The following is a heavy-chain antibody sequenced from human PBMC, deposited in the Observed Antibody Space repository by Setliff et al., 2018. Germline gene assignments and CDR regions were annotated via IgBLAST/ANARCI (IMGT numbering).Heavy chain of an antibody. CDR3: AKGWWELLN. CDR1: GFTFSSYS. V-gene: IGHV3-48*04. CDR2: ISSSGSTI. J-gene: IGHJ4*02. D-gene: IGHD2-15*01. Sequence: PGGSLRLSCAASGFTFSSYSMNWIRQAPGKGLEWVSYISSSGSTIYYADSVKGRFTISRDNAKNSLYLQMNRLRAEDTALYYCAKGWWELLNWGQGTLVTVSS.